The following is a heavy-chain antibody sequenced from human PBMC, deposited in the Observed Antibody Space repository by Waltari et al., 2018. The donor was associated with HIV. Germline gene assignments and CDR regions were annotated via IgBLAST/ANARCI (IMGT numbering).Heavy chain of an antibody. CDR3: AIDRDYYDRSGYSPTHYYYYGMDV. Sequence: QVQLQESGQGLVKPSQTLSLTCTVSGGSISSGGYYWSWIRQPPGKGLAGIGYIYYSGSTYYNPALKSRVTRSVDTAKNQFSLKLSSVTAAYTAVYYCAIDRDYYDRSGYSPTHYYYYGMDVWGQGTTVTVSS. CDR2: IYYSGST. D-gene: IGHD3-22*01. J-gene: IGHJ6*02. V-gene: IGHV4-31*03. CDR1: GGSISSGGYY.